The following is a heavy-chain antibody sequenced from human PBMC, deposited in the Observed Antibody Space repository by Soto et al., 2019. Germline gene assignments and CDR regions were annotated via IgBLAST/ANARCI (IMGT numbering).Heavy chain of an antibody. CDR2: IKQDGSEK. CDR1: GFTFSSYW. V-gene: IGHV3-7*03. Sequence: AGGSLRLSCAAAGFTFSSYWMSWVRQAPGKGLEWVANIKQDGSEKYYVDSVEGRFTISRDNAKNSLYLQMNSLRAEDTAVYYCARGITPLRYSSSGNWFDPWGQGTLVTVSS. D-gene: IGHD6-19*01. CDR3: ARGITPLRYSSSGNWFDP. J-gene: IGHJ5*02.